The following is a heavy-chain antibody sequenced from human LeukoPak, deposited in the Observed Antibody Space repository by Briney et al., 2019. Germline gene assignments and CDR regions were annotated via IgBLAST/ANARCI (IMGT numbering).Heavy chain of an antibody. J-gene: IGHJ4*02. D-gene: IGHD1-26*01. V-gene: IGHV4-61*01. CDR1: GGSVSSGSYY. CDR2: IYYSGST. Sequence: QPSETLSLTCTVSGGSVSSGSYYWSWIRQPPGKGLEWIGYIYYSGSTNYNPSLKSRVTISVDTSKNQFSLKLSSVTAADTAVYYCARSRREELRDRAYRPIARYYFDYWGQGTLVTVSS. CDR3: ARSRREELRDRAYRPIARYYFDY.